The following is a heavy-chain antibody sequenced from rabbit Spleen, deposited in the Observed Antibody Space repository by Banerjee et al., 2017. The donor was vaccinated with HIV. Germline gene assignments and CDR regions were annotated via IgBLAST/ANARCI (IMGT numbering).Heavy chain of an antibody. Sequence: QSLEESGGGLVQPEGSLTLTCTASGFSFSSRYYMCWVRQAPGKGLEWIGCIGSGSTGNTHYGSWEPDQFPIHKPSSTSVTLQMTCLTAEDTASSFCARSTYGYDDYGDLYLAAMDLWSPG. CDR1: GFSFSSRYY. J-gene: IGHJ6*01. CDR2: IGSGSTGNT. CDR3: ARSTYGYDDYGDLYLAAMDL. V-gene: IGHV1S40*01. D-gene: IGHD2-1*01.